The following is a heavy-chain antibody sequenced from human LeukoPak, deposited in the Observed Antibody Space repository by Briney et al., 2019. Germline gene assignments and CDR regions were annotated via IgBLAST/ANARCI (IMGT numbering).Heavy chain of an antibody. CDR3: ARARYTAPVADDYFDY. CDR1: GYTFTSYY. CDR2: INPNGGNT. J-gene: IGHJ4*02. V-gene: IGHV1-46*01. Sequence: ASVKVSCKASGYTFTSYYMHWVRQAPGQGLEWMGIINPNGGNTSYAQKFQGRVTMTRDTSTSTVYMELSSLRSEDTAVYYCARARYTAPVADDYFDYWGQGTLVTASS. D-gene: IGHD1-14*01.